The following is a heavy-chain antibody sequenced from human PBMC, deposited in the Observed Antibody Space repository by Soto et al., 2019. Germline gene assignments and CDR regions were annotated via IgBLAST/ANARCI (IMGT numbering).Heavy chain of an antibody. CDR2: IYIGGST. CDR1: GFTVSSNY. CDR3: AKDPTATRHGMAV. Sequence: PGGSLRLSCAASGFTVSSNYMSWVRQAPGKGLEWVSVIYIGGSTYYADSVRGRFTISRDNSKNTMYLQMKSLRAEDTAVYYCAKDPTATRHGMAVWGRGTTVTVSS. D-gene: IGHD1-26*01. J-gene: IGHJ6*02. V-gene: IGHV3-53*01.